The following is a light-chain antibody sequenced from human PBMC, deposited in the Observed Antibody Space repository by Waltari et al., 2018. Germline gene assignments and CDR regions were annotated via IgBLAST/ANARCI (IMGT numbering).Light chain of an antibody. CDR1: QSVLYSSNNKNY. CDR2: WAS. J-gene: IGKJ1*01. Sequence: DIVMTQSPDSLAVSLGERATINCKSSQSVLYSSNNKNYLAWYQQKPGQPPKLLIYWASTLESGVPDRFSGSGSGTDFTLTISSLPAEDVAVYYCQQYLSTPPTFGQGTKVEIK. CDR3: QQYLSTPPT. V-gene: IGKV4-1*01.